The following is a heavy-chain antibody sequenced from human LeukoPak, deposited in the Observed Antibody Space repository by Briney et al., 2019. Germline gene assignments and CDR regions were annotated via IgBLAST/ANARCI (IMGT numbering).Heavy chain of an antibody. Sequence: GGSLRLSCAASGFTFSSHGMHWVRQAPGKGLEWVAVIWYDGSKKYHADSVKGRFTISRDNSKNTLYLQMNSLRAEDTAVYYCARGVIAAAGNNWFDPWGQGTLVTVSS. CDR3: ARGVIAAAGNNWFDP. CDR2: IWYDGSKK. CDR1: GFTFSSHG. D-gene: IGHD6-13*01. J-gene: IGHJ5*02. V-gene: IGHV3-33*01.